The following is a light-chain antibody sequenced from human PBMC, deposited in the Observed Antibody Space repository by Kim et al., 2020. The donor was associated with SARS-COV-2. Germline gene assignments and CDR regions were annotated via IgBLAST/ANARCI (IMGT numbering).Light chain of an antibody. CDR1: NIQTLN. Sequence: VGLGRTARLTCGGNNIQTLNVHWYRQKPGQAPVLVMSKDSKRPSGTPERFSGSNSGNTATLTISTAQADDEADYYCQVWDSGSWVFGGGTQLTVL. CDR3: QVWDSGSWV. V-gene: IGLV3-9*01. CDR2: KDS. J-gene: IGLJ3*02.